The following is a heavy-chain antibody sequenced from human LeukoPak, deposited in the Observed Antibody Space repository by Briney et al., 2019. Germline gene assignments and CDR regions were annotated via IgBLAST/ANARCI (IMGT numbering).Heavy chain of an antibody. D-gene: IGHD3-3*01. Sequence: ASVKVSCKASGYTFTGYYMHWVRQAPGQGLEWMGWINPNSGGTNYAQKFQGRVTMTRDTSISTAYMELSRLRSDDTAVYYCARSITIFGVVPHKTTDSGAFDIWGQGTMVTVSS. CDR2: INPNSGGT. CDR1: GYTFTGYY. J-gene: IGHJ3*02. CDR3: ARSITIFGVVPHKTTDSGAFDI. V-gene: IGHV1-2*02.